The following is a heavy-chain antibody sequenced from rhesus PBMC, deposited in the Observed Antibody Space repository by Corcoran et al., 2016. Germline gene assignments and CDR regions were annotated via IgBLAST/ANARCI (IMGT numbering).Heavy chain of an antibody. V-gene: IGHV4-160*01. CDR3: ARHEIKGYGLDS. Sequence: QVQLQQWGEGLVKPSETLSLTGAVYGGSVSGYWWRWIRQPPGKGLEWIGRIRSGGSTNYNPSLKSRVTISIDTSKNQFSLKLSSVTAADTAVYYCARHEIKGYGLDSWGQGVVVTVSS. J-gene: IGHJ6*01. D-gene: IGHD3-40*01. CDR2: IRSGGST. CDR1: GGSVSGYW.